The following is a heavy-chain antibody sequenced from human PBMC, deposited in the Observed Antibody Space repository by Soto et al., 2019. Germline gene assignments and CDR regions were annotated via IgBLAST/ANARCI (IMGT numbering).Heavy chain of an antibody. CDR1: GGSISSSSYY. Sequence: PSETLSLTCTVSGGSISSSSYYWGWIRQPPGKGLEWIGSIYYSGSTYYNPSLKSRVTISVDTSKNQFSLKLSSVTAADTAVYYCASIYGSGYSYYYGMDVWGQGTTVTVSS. V-gene: IGHV4-39*01. CDR2: IYYSGST. CDR3: ASIYGSGYSYYYGMDV. D-gene: IGHD3-3*01. J-gene: IGHJ6*02.